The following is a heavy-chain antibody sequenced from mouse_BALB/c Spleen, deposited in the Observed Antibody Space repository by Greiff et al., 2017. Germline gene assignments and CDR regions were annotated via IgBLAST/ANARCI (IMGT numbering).Heavy chain of an antibody. CDR2: ISTYYGDA. CDR1: GYTFTDYA. V-gene: IGHV1S137*01. Sequence: QVQLQQSGAELVRPGVSVKISCKGSGYTFTDYAMHWVKQSHAKSLEWIGVISTYYGDASYNQKFKGKATMTVDKSSSTAYMELARLTSEDSAIYYCARDYGSPYYAMDYWGQGTSVTVSS. CDR3: ARDYGSPYYAMDY. D-gene: IGHD1-1*01. J-gene: IGHJ4*01.